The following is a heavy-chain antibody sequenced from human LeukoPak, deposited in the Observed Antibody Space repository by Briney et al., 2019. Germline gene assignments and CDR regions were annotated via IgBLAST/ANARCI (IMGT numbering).Heavy chain of an antibody. CDR3: ASESNYYGSGSYDH. J-gene: IGHJ4*02. CDR1: GFTFSSYE. D-gene: IGHD3-10*01. V-gene: IGHV3-48*03. CDR2: ISSSGSTI. Sequence: PGGSLRLSSAASGFTFSSYEMNWVRQAPGKGLEWVSYISSSGSTIYYADSVKGRFTISRDNAKNSLYLQMNSLRAEDTAVYYCASESNYYGSGSYDHWGQGTLVTVSS.